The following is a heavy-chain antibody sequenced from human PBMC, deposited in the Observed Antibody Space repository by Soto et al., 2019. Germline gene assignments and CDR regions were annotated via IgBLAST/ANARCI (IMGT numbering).Heavy chain of an antibody. V-gene: IGHV1-8*01. CDR1: GYTFTSYD. CDR3: AREKTGTTSMDV. CDR2: MNPNSGNT. Sequence: QVQLVQSGAEVKNPGASVKVSCKASGYTFTSYDINWVRQATGQGLEWMGWMNPNSGNTGYAQKFQGRVTMTRNTSISTAYMELSSLRSEDTAVYYWAREKTGTTSMDVWGQGNTVTVSS. J-gene: IGHJ6*01. D-gene: IGHD1-1*01.